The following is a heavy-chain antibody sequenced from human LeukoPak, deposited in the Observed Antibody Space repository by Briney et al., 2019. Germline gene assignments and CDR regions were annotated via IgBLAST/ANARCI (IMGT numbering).Heavy chain of an antibody. D-gene: IGHD6-19*01. Sequence: AGGSLRLSCAASGFTFSNAWKSWVRQAPGKGLEWVGRIKSKTDGGTTDYAAPVKGRFTISRDDSKNTLYLQMNSLKTEDTAVYYCTTDYGYSSSQNDAFDIWGQGTMVTVSS. V-gene: IGHV3-15*01. CDR2: IKSKTDGGTT. CDR1: GFTFSNAW. CDR3: TTDYGYSSSQNDAFDI. J-gene: IGHJ3*02.